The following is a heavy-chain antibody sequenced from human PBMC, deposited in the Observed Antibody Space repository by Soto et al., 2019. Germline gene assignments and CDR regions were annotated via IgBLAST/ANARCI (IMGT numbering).Heavy chain of an antibody. CDR1: GGTFSSYA. V-gene: IGHV1-69*12. CDR3: ARVVGAIGSSRTYYFDY. D-gene: IGHD1-26*01. Sequence: QVQLVQSGAEVKKPGSSVKVSCKASGGTFSSYAISWVRQAPGQGLEWMGGIIPIFGTANYAQKFQGRVTITADESTSTAYMELSSLRSEDTAVYYCARVVGAIGSSRTYYFDYWGQGTLVTVSS. CDR2: IIPIFGTA. J-gene: IGHJ4*02.